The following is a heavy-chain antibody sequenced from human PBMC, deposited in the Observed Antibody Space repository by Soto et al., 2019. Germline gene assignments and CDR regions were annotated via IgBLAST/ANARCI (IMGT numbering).Heavy chain of an antibody. J-gene: IGHJ2*01. CDR2: ISGSGIST. Sequence: GGSLRLSCAASGFTFSSYAMSWFRQAPGKGLEWVSGISGSGISTHYADSVKGRFTVSRDNSKNTLYLQMNSLRAEDTAVYNCAKEPVGPDWYFDLWGRGTLVTVSS. CDR1: GFTFSSYA. V-gene: IGHV3-23*01. CDR3: AKEPVGPDWYFDL.